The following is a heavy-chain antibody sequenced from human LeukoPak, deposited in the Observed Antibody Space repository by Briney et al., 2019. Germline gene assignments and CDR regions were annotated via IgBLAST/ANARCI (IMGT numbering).Heavy chain of an antibody. CDR3: ARGSSGSTKRYYFDS. J-gene: IGHJ4*02. D-gene: IGHD6-19*01. V-gene: IGHV4-4*07. CDR2: LYSSGDA. CDR1: GGSISGYY. Sequence: PSETLSLTCTVSGGSISGYYWNWVRQPADRGLEWIGRLYSSGDAYYNPSLKSRLTMSVDTSKNQFSLKLRSVTAADTAVYYCARGSSGSTKRYYFDSWGQGALVTVPS.